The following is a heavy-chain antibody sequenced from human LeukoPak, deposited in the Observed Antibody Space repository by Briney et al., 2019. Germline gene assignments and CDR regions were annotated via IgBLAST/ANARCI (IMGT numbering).Heavy chain of an antibody. V-gene: IGHV4-38-2*02. CDR3: ARTYCSGGTCYYFDY. CDR1: GYSISSGYY. CDR2: IYHSGST. D-gene: IGHD2-15*01. Sequence: SETLSLTCTVSGYSISSGYYWGWIRQPPGKGLEWIGSIYHSGSTYYNPSLKSRVTISVDTSKNQFSLKLSSVTAADTAVYSCARTYCSGGTCYYFDYWGQGTLVTVSS. J-gene: IGHJ4*02.